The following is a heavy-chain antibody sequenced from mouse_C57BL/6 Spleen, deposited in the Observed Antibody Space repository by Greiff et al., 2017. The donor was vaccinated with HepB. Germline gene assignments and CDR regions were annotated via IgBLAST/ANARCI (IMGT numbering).Heavy chain of an antibody. D-gene: IGHD2-3*01. Sequence: VQLQQPGAELVKPGASVKLSCKASGYTFTSYWMHWVKQRPGQGLEWIGMIHPNSGSTNYNEKFKSKATLTVDKSSSTAYMQLSSLTSEDSAVYYCARSHDGYYFFYAMDYWGQGTSVTVSS. CDR2: IHPNSGST. CDR1: GYTFTSYW. J-gene: IGHJ4*01. CDR3: ARSHDGYYFFYAMDY. V-gene: IGHV1-64*01.